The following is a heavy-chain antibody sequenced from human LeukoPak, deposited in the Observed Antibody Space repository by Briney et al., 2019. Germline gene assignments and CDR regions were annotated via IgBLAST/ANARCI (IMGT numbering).Heavy chain of an antibody. Sequence: SCAASGFTFSTYWMSWARQAPGKGLAWVANIKQDGSDQYYVDSLKGRFTISRDNAKNSLYLQMNSLRAEHTAVYYCARARDGHNLRGSLDSWGQGTLVTVSS. D-gene: IGHD5-24*01. CDR1: GFTFSTYW. J-gene: IGHJ4*02. V-gene: IGHV3-7*01. CDR2: IKQDGSDQ. CDR3: ARARDGHNLRGSLDS.